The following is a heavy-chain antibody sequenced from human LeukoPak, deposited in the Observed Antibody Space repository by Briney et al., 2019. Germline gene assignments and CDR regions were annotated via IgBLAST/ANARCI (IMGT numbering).Heavy chain of an antibody. CDR3: AREQVVPAAIVT. Sequence: PSETLSLTCAVSGGSISSGGYSRSWLRQPPGKGLEWIGYIYHSGSTYYNPSLKSRVTISVDRSKTQFSLKLSSVTAADTAVYYCAREQVVPAAIVTWGQGTLVTVSS. CDR1: GGSISSGGYS. CDR2: IYHSGST. D-gene: IGHD2-2*01. J-gene: IGHJ5*02. V-gene: IGHV4-30-2*01.